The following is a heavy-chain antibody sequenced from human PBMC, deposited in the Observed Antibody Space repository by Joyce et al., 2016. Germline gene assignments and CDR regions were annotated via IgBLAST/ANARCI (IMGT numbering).Heavy chain of an antibody. Sequence: EVQLVESGGGLVQPGGSRRLSCAASGIIFSNKEMNWVRQARGEGLEWVSSINSDDSRIHYADSVRGRFTISRDNARNSLYLEMNSLRVEDTAIYYCTTPSCANWGQGSLVTVSS. CDR1: GIIFSNKE. CDR2: INSDDSRI. D-gene: IGHD2-2*01. CDR3: TTPSCAN. V-gene: IGHV3-48*03. J-gene: IGHJ4*02.